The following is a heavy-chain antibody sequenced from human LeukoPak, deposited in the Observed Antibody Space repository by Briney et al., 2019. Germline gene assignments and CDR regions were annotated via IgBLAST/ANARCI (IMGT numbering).Heavy chain of an antibody. CDR1: GFTFSSYW. Sequence: GGSLRLTCAASGFTFSSYWMHWVRQAPGKGLVWVSHINTDGRSTGHADSVKGRFTISRDNAKNTLYLQMNSLRAEDTAVYYCGREARAPRDWGQGALVTVSS. V-gene: IGHV3-74*01. CDR2: INTDGRST. J-gene: IGHJ4*02. CDR3: GREARAPRD.